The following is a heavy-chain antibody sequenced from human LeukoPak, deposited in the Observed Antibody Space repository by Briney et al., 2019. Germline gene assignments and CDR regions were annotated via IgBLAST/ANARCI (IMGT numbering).Heavy chain of an antibody. CDR3: ARDLRAGSYAFD. CDR1: GFTFTKNW. J-gene: IGHJ4*02. Sequence: GGSLRLSCAASGFTFTKNWMTWVREAPGKGLEWVANIKQDGTEKYYVDSVKGRFTISRDNAKNSVYLQMNSLRAEDTAIYYCARDLRAGSYAFDWGQGTLVTASS. CDR2: IKQDGTEK. D-gene: IGHD5-18*01. V-gene: IGHV3-7*01.